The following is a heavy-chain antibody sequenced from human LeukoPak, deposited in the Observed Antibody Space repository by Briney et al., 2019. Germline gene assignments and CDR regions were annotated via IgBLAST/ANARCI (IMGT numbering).Heavy chain of an antibody. CDR3: ARGEVPAAIRYYYYYMDV. V-gene: IGHV1-69*05. Sequence: SVKVSCKASGGTFSSYAISWVRQAPGQGLEWMGGIIPIFGTANYAQKFQGRVTITTDESTSTAYMELSSLRSEDTAVYYCARGEVPAAIRYYYYYMDVWGKGTTVTVSS. D-gene: IGHD2-2*02. CDR1: GGTFSSYA. J-gene: IGHJ6*03. CDR2: IIPIFGTA.